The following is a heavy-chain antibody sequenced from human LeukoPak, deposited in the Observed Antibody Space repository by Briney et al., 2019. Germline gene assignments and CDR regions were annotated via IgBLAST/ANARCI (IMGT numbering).Heavy chain of an antibody. CDR3: ARDPGFRRHGYNYFDY. V-gene: IGHV4-59*01. Sequence: SETLSLTCTVSGGSISGYYWSWIRQPPGKRLEWIGYIYYSGSTNYNPSLKSRVTISVDTSKNQFSLRLTSVTAADTAVYYCARDPGFRRHGYNYFDYWGQGTLVTVSS. J-gene: IGHJ4*02. CDR2: IYYSGST. D-gene: IGHD5-24*01. CDR1: GGSISGYY.